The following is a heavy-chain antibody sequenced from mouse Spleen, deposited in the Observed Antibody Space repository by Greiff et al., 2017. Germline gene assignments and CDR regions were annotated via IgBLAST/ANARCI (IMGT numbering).Heavy chain of an antibody. CDR3: ARTLDYAMDY. J-gene: IGHJ4*01. CDR2: IYPGSGST. V-gene: IGHV1-55*01. Sequence: VQLQQSGAELVKPGASVKMSCKASGYTFTTYWITWVKQRPGQGLEWIGDIYPGSGSTNYNEKFKTKATLTVDTSSSTAYMQLSSLTSEDSAVYYCARTLDYAMDYWGQGTSVTVSS. CDR1: GYTFTTYW.